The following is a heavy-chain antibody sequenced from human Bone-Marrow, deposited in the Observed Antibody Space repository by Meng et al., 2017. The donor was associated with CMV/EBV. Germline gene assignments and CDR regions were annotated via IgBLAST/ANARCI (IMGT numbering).Heavy chain of an antibody. D-gene: IGHD1-14*01. J-gene: IGHJ4*02. Sequence: SETLSLTCTVSGGSISSGDYYWNWIRQPPGMGLEWIGEIHHSGSANYNPSLKSRVTISADTSKNQFSLRLTSVNAADTAVYYCARGRADRPDYWGQGTLVTVSS. CDR3: ARGRADRPDY. CDR1: GGSISSGDYY. V-gene: IGHV4-39*07. CDR2: IHHSGSA.